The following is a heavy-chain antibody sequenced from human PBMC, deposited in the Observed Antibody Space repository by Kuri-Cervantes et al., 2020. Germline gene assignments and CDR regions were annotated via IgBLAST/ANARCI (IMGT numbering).Heavy chain of an antibody. V-gene: IGHV3-15*01. CDR2: IKSKTDGGTT. D-gene: IGHD2-2*02. CDR3: ARARSQYQLLYCFDL. CDR1: GFTFSSYA. J-gene: IGHJ2*01. Sequence: GESLKISCAASGFTFSSYAMSWVRQAPGKGLEWVGRIKSKTDGGTTDYAAPVKGRFTISRDSSKNTLYLQMNSLRAEDTSVYYCARARSQYQLLYCFDLWGRGTLVTVSS.